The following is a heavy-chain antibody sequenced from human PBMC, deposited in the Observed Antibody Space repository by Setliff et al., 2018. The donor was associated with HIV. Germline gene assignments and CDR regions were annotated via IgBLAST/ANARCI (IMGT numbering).Heavy chain of an antibody. J-gene: IGHJ3*02. CDR2: ISAYNGNT. Sequence: VKVSCKASGYTFTSYGISWVRQAPGQGLEWMGWISAYNGNTNYAQKLQGRVTMTTDTSTSTAYMELRSLRSDDTAVYYCARDYAYDILTGYYSPPDAFDIWGQGTMVTVSS. D-gene: IGHD3-9*01. V-gene: IGHV1-18*01. CDR1: GYTFTSYG. CDR3: ARDYAYDILTGYYSPPDAFDI.